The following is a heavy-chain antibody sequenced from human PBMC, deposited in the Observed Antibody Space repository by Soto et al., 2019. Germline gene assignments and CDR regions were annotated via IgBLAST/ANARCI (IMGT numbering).Heavy chain of an antibody. Sequence: SETLSHTCTVSGGSISSSSYYWGWLRQPPGRGLEWIGCIYYSGSTYYNSSLKRRVTISVDTSKNQFSLKLSSVTAADTAVYYCASQSPNHDYGDYHSDYWGQGTLVTVSS. CDR2: IYYSGST. CDR3: ASQSPNHDYGDYHSDY. D-gene: IGHD4-17*01. V-gene: IGHV4-39*01. CDR1: GGSISSSSYY. J-gene: IGHJ4*02.